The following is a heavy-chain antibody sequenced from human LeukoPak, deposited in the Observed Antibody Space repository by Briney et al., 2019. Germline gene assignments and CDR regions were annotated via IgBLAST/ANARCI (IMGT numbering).Heavy chain of an antibody. CDR3: AKVQSSLWLQTFDY. V-gene: IGHV3-23*01. D-gene: IGHD5-24*01. J-gene: IGHJ4*02. Sequence: GGSLRLSCAASGFTFSSYEMNWVRQAPGKGLEWVSTISGSGDTTYYADSVKGRFTISRDNSKNTLYLQINSLRAEDTAVFYCAKVQSSLWLQTFDYWGQGTLVTVSS. CDR2: ISGSGDTT. CDR1: GFTFSSYE.